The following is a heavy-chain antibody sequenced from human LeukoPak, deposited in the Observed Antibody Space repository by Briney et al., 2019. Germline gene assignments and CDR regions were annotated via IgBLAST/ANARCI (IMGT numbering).Heavy chain of an antibody. CDR3: ARGDYYDSIRRAFDI. J-gene: IGHJ3*02. Sequence: GGSLRLSCAASGFAVSSKYMSWVRQAPGKGLEWVSVIYSGGDTYYGDSVKGRFTISRDNSKNTLDLQMDSLRAEDTAVYYCARGDYYDSIRRAFDIWGQGTMVTVSS. CDR1: GFAVSSKY. CDR2: IYSGGDT. D-gene: IGHD3-22*01. V-gene: IGHV3-66*01.